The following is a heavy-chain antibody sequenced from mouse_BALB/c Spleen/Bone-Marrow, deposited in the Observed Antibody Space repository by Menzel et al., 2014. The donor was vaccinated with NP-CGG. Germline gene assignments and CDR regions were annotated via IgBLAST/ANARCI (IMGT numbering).Heavy chain of an antibody. J-gene: IGHJ2*01. Sequence: VQRVESGAELVKPGASVKLSCKASGYTFTSYWMHWVKQRPGQGLEWIGEINPSNGRTNYNEKFKTEATLTVDKSSNTAYMQLSRLTSEDSAVYYCAREGADYEDYWGQGTTLTVSS. CDR3: AREGADYEDY. CDR2: INPSNGRT. V-gene: IGHV1S81*02. D-gene: IGHD2-4*01. CDR1: GYTFTSYW.